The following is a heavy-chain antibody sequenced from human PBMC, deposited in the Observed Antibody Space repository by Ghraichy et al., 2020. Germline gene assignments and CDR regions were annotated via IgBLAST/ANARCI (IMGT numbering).Heavy chain of an antibody. CDR2: INVAGTT. J-gene: IGHJ6*02. D-gene: IGHD3-10*01. V-gene: IGHV3-23*01. Sequence: KGLEWVSHINVAGTTFYGDSVKGRFTISRDNSKNTLYLQMNSLRAEDTAVYYCAREGDTVVRGGSGLDAWGRGTT. CDR3: AREGDTVVRGGSGLDA.